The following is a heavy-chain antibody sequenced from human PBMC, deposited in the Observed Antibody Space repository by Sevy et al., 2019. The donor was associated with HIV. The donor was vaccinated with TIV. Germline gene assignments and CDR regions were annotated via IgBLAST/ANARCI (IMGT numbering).Heavy chain of an antibody. J-gene: IGHJ4*02. V-gene: IGHV3-23*01. CDR3: VKDVAYDNTYLDY. D-gene: IGHD3-22*01. Sequence: GGSLRLSCAVSGFTFTSYAMNWVRQAPGKGLGWVSGVSGSGGSTYYADSVKGRFSISRDNSRNTLYLQINSLRAEDTAVYYCVKDVAYDNTYLDYWGQGTLVTVSS. CDR1: GFTFTSYA. CDR2: VSGSGGST.